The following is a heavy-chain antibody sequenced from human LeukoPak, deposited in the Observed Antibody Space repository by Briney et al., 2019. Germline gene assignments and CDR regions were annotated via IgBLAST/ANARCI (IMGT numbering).Heavy chain of an antibody. CDR2: IIPIFGTA. D-gene: IGHD3-10*01. CDR1: GGTFSSYA. CDR3: ARGQGDGSGNWFDP. J-gene: IGHJ5*02. Sequence: SSVKASCKASGGTFSSYAISWVRQAPGQGLEWMGGIIPIFGTANYAQKFQGRVTITADESTSTAYMELSSLRSEDTAVYYCARGQGDGSGNWFDPWGQGTLVTVSS. V-gene: IGHV1-69*01.